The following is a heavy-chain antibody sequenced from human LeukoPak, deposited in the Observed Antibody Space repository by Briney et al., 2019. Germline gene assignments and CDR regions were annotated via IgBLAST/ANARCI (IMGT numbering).Heavy chain of an antibody. D-gene: IGHD5-12*01. J-gene: IGHJ4*02. CDR2: IKSKTDGGTT. CDR3: TTVPYSGYDLGDY. Sequence: GGSLRLSCAASGFTFSNAWMSWVRPAPGKGLEWVGRIKSKTDGGTTDYAAPVKGRFTISRDDSKNTLYLQMNSLKTEDTAVYYCTTVPYSGYDLGDYWGQGTLVTVSS. CDR1: GFTFSNAW. V-gene: IGHV3-15*01.